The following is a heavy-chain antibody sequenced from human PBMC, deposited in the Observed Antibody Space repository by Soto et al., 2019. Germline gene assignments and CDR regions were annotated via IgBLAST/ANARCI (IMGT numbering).Heavy chain of an antibody. V-gene: IGHV3-7*05. CDR1: GFTFSRYW. Sequence: EVQVEESGGDLVQPGESLRLSCAASGFTFSRYWMTWVRQAPGKGLEWLANINQDGAETYYVDSVKGRFSISRDNAKNSVYLQMNSLRTEDTAVYFCARVGDGYTSSSVECWGQGTLVTVSS. J-gene: IGHJ4*02. CDR2: INQDGAET. CDR3: ARVGDGYTSSSVEC. D-gene: IGHD3-16*01.